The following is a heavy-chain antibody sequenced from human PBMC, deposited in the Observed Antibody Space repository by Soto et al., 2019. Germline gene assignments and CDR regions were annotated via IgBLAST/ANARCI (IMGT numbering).Heavy chain of an antibody. V-gene: IGHV3-23*01. J-gene: IGHJ4*02. CDR3: AKRLAYYYGSDY. Sequence: EVQLLESGGGLVQPGGSLRLSCAASGFTFSSYAMSWVRQAPGKGLEWVSAISGSGGSTYYADSVKGRFTISRDNSKNTLYLQMDSLRAEDTAVYYCAKRLAYYYGSDYWGQGTLVTVSS. CDR2: ISGSGGST. CDR1: GFTFSSYA. D-gene: IGHD3-10*01.